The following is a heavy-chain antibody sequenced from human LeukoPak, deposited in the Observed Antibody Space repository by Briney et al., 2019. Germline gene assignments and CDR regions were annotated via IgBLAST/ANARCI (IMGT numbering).Heavy chain of an antibody. CDR2: IYHTGST. CDR1: GYSIKSGYY. Sequence: KTSETLSLTCIVSGYSIKSGYYWGWIRQPPGKGLEWVGNIYHTGSTSYNPSLKSRVTISLDTSKNQFSLKLSSVTAADTAVYYCARYCSSTSCSYEAFDIWGQGTMVTVSS. CDR3: ARYCSSTSCSYEAFDI. J-gene: IGHJ3*02. V-gene: IGHV4-38-2*02. D-gene: IGHD2-2*01.